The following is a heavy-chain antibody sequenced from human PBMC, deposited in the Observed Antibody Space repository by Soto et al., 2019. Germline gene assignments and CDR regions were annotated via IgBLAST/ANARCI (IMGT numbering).Heavy chain of an antibody. V-gene: IGHV4-34*01. CDR3: GSPGHVDY. J-gene: IGHJ4*02. CDR2: INQSGNT. CDR1: GGSFSGYY. Sequence: QVQLQQWGAGLLKPSETLSLTCAVYGGSFSGYYWSWIRQPPGKGLEWIGEINQSGNTKYNPSLKSRVTISVDTSKKQFSLKLSSVTAADPAVYYCGSPGHVDYWGQGTLVTVSS.